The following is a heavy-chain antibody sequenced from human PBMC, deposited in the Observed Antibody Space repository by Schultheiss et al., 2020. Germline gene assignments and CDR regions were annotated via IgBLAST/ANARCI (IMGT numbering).Heavy chain of an antibody. V-gene: IGHV4-61*02. D-gene: IGHD1-26*01. CDR1: GGSISSGSYY. Sequence: SQTLSLTCTVPGGSISSGSYYWSWIRQPAGKGLEWIGRIYTSGSTNYNPSLKSRVTISIDTSKNQFSLNLSSVTAADTAIYYCVTQRGPTTKYFQHWGQGTTVTVSS. CDR3: VTQRGPTTKYFQH. J-gene: IGHJ6*02. CDR2: IYTSGST.